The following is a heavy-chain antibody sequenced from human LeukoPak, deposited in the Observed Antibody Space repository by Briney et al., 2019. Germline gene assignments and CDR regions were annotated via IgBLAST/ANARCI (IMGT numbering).Heavy chain of an antibody. Sequence: GASVKVSFKASGCTFTSYDSNWVRQATGRGLEWMGGRNPNSGNTGYAQKFQGRVTMTRNTSISAAYMELSSLRSEDTAVYYCARQEQWLVLANWFDPWGQGTLVTVSS. CDR1: GCTFTSYD. V-gene: IGHV1-8*01. CDR2: RNPNSGNT. J-gene: IGHJ5*02. D-gene: IGHD6-19*01. CDR3: ARQEQWLVLANWFDP.